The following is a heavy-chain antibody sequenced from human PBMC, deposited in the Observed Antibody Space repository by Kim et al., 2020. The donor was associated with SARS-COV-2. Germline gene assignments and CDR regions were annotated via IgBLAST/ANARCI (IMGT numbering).Heavy chain of an antibody. CDR3: ARDVSVEYGSGSYYNSPAFDY. D-gene: IGHD3-10*01. CDR2: ISSSSSYI. CDR1: GFTFSSYS. Sequence: GGSLRLSCAASGFTFSSYSMNWVRQAPGKGLEWVSSISSSSSYIYYADSVKGRFTISRDNAKNSLYLQMNSLRAEDTAVYYCARDVSVEYGSGSYYNSPAFDYWGQGTLDTVSS. V-gene: IGHV3-21*01. J-gene: IGHJ4*02.